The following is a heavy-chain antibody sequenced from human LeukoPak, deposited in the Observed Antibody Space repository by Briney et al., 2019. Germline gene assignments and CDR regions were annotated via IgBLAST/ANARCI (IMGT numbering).Heavy chain of an antibody. CDR2: ISSSSSYI. J-gene: IGHJ3*02. CDR3: ARYCSSTSCYPTEYAFDI. V-gene: IGHV3-21*01. CDR1: GFTFSSYS. Sequence: GGSLRLSCAASGFTFSSYSMNWVRQAPGKGLEWVSSISSSSSYIYYADSVKGRFTISRDNAKNSLYLQMNSLRAEDTAVYYCARYCSSTSCYPTEYAFDIWGQGTMVTVSS. D-gene: IGHD2-2*01.